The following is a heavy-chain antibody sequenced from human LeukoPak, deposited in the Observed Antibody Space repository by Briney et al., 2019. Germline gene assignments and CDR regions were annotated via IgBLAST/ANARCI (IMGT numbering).Heavy chain of an antibody. CDR3: ARGLGLPSRFDP. D-gene: IGHD3-10*01. CDR2: INHSGST. Sequence: SETLSLTCAVYGGSFSGYYWSWIRQPPGKGLEWIGEINHSGSTNYNPSLKSRVTISVDTSKNQFSLKLSSVTAADTAVYYCARGLGLPSRFDPWGQGTLVTVSS. V-gene: IGHV4-34*01. J-gene: IGHJ5*02. CDR1: GGSFSGYY.